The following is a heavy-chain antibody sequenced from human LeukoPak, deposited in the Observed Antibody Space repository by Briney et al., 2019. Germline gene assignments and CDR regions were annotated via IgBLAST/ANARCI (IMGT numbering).Heavy chain of an antibody. Sequence: ASVKVSCKVSGYTLTELSMHWVRQAPGKGLEWKGGFDPEDGETIYAQKFQGRVTMTEDTSTDTAYMALSRLRSEDTAVYYCASDRVAGNGVVYFDYWGQGTLVTVSS. CDR1: GYTLTELS. CDR2: FDPEDGET. D-gene: IGHD6-19*01. V-gene: IGHV1-24*01. J-gene: IGHJ4*02. CDR3: ASDRVAGNGVVYFDY.